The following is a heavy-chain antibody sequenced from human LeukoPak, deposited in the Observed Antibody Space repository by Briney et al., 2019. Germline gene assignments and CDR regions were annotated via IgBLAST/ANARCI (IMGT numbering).Heavy chain of an antibody. J-gene: IGHJ4*02. V-gene: IGHV4-38-2*02. CDR1: GGSISSYY. Sequence: ASETLSLTCTVSGGSISSYYWGWIRQPPGKGLEWIGSIYHSGSTYYNPSLKSRVTISLDASKNQFSLKLSSVTAADTAVYYCARISSIAARLVDYWGQGTLVTVSS. CDR3: ARISSIAARLVDY. CDR2: IYHSGST. D-gene: IGHD6-6*01.